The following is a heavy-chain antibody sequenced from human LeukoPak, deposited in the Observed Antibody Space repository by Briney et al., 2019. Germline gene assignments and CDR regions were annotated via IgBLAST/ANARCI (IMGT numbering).Heavy chain of an antibody. J-gene: IGHJ4*02. Sequence: PGGSLRLSCAASGFTFSRHWMSWVRQAPGKGLEWVANIKEDGSEKYYVDSMKGRFTISRDNARNSLYLQMNSLRAEDTAAYYCAKDPHDSSGYYFDYWGQGTLVTVSS. CDR1: GFTFSRHW. D-gene: IGHD3-22*01. V-gene: IGHV3-7*01. CDR3: AKDPHDSSGYYFDY. CDR2: IKEDGSEK.